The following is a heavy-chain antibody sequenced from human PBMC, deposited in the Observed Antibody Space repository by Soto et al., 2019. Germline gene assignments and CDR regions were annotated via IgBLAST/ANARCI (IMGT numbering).Heavy chain of an antibody. D-gene: IGHD1-26*01. Sequence: EVQLLESGGGLVQPGGSRRLSWAASGFTFSSYAMRWVRQAPGKGLEWVSAISGSGGSTYYADSVKGRFTISRDNSKNTLYQQMNSLRAEDTAVYYCARRGSGSYYDYWGQGTLVTVSS. V-gene: IGHV3-23*01. CDR2: ISGSGGST. CDR1: GFTFSSYA. J-gene: IGHJ4*02. CDR3: ARRGSGSYYDY.